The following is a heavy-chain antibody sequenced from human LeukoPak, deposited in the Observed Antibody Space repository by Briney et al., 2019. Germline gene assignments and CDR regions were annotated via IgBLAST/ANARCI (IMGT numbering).Heavy chain of an antibody. D-gene: IGHD3-3*01. CDR3: ARGGSVYYDFWSGRFDY. CDR2: IYYSGST. CDR1: GGSISSYY. J-gene: IGHJ4*02. V-gene: IGHV4-59*12. Sequence: SETLSLTCTVSGGSISSYYWSWIRRPPGKGLEWIGYIYYSGSTNYNPSLKSRVTISVDTSKNQFSLKLSSVTAADTAVYYCARGGSVYYDFWSGRFDYWGQGTLVTVSS.